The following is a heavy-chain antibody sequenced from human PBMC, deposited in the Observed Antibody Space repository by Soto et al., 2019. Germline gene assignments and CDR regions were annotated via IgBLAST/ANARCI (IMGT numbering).Heavy chain of an antibody. CDR2: IFYSGSS. V-gene: IGHV4-31*03. D-gene: IGHD1-26*01. CDR1: GGSISSGKYY. J-gene: IGHJ6*02. Sequence: QVQLQESGPGLVKPSQTLSLNCTVSGGSISSGKYYWSWIRQYPGRGLEWIGNIFYSGSSYCNPSLASRVTISVDTSRNQFSLKLNSVTAADTAVFYCARVRIVPEKYFLHGMDVWGQGITVTVSS. CDR3: ARVRIVPEKYFLHGMDV.